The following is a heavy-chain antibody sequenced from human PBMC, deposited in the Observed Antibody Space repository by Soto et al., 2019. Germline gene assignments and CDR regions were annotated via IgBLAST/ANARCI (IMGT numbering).Heavy chain of an antibody. CDR2: TFYRSGWNK. D-gene: IGHD6-19*01. Sequence: QVPLQQSGPGLVKPSQTLSLSGAISGDSVSSGSASWHWIRQSPSRGLEWLGRTFYRSGWNKEDPKAGIGRITIKPDTYKNHSSLKVNSVSPEDTAVYYCARAQLNPDSSVWYWDAVDVWCQGKMVT. J-gene: IGHJ3*01. CDR1: GDSVSSGSAS. V-gene: IGHV6-1*01. CDR3: ARAQLNPDSSVWYWDAVDV.